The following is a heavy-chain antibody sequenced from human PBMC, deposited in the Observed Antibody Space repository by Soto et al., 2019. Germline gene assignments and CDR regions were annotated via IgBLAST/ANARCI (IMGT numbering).Heavy chain of an antibody. CDR2: ITGSGGST. CDR3: AKFWLQQLVRGYFQH. J-gene: IGHJ1*01. CDR1: RFTFSSYA. D-gene: IGHD6-13*01. V-gene: IGHV3-23*01. Sequence: EVQLLESGGGLVQPGGSLRLSCAASRFTFSSYAMSWVRQAPGKGLECVSVITGSGGSTNYADSVKGRFTISRDNSKNTLYLQMNSLRAEDTAAYYCAKFWLQQLVRGYFQHWGQGTLVTVSS.